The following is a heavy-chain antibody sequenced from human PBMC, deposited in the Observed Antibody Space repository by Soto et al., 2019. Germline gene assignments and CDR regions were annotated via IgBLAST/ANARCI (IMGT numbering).Heavy chain of an antibody. CDR1: GFTFDDYA. CDR3: AKDGRVGYGSGTYYFDY. D-gene: IGHD3-10*01. Sequence: EVQLVESGGGLVQPGRSLRLSCAASGFTFDDYAIHWVRQAPGKGLEWVSGISWNSGSIGYADSVKGRFTISRDNAKNSLYLQMNSLRAEDTALYYCAKDGRVGYGSGTYYFDYWGQGTLVTVSS. J-gene: IGHJ4*02. CDR2: ISWNSGSI. V-gene: IGHV3-9*01.